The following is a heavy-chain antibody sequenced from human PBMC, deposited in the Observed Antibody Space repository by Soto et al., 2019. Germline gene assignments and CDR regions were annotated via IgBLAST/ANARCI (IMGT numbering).Heavy chain of an antibody. CDR2: FSAYNGNT. J-gene: IGHJ3*02. CDR1: GYTFTSYG. V-gene: IGHV1-18*01. CDR3: AGSQLLFEAFDI. D-gene: IGHD2-2*01. Sequence: QVQLVQSGAEVKKPGASVKVSCKASGYTFTSYGISWVRQAPGQGLEWMGWFSAYNGNTNNARKLQGRVTMATDTATRTAYMELRSLRSDDTAVYYCAGSQLLFEAFDIWGQGTMVTVAS.